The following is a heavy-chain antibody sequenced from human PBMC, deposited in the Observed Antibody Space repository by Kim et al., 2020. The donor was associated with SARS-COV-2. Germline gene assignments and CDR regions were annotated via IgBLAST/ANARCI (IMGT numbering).Heavy chain of an antibody. Sequence: GGSLRLSCAASGFTFNNFGMHWVRQAPGKGLEWVAVISYEGSKKHYADSVNGRFTISRDSFKNTMSLKMSGLTAEDTAVYYCAKANVFLWFGKFHDDAFDLGGQETMVTVSS. CDR1: GFTFNNFG. J-gene: IGHJ3*01. CDR2: ISYEGSKK. CDR3: AKANVFLWFGKFHDDAFDL. D-gene: IGHD3-10*01. V-gene: IGHV3-30*18.